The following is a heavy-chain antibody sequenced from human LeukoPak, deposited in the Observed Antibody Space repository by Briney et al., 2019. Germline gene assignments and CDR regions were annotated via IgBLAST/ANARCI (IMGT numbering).Heavy chain of an antibody. J-gene: IGHJ4*02. CDR3: AKEGDFHFDY. V-gene: IGHV3-30*18. CDR2: ISYDGSNK. CDR1: GFTFSSYG. Sequence: GGSLRLSCAASGFTFSSYGMHWVRQAPGKGLEWVAVISYDGSNKYYADSVKGRFTISRDNSKNTLYLQMNSLGAEDTAVYYCAKEGDFHFDYWGQGTLVTVSS. D-gene: IGHD3-10*01.